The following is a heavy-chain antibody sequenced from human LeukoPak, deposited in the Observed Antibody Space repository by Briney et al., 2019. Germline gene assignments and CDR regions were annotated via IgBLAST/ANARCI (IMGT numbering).Heavy chain of an antibody. D-gene: IGHD4-17*01. Sequence: SETLSLTCAVYGESFTTYYWAWIRQTPGKGLEWIGDVYHTGSTDYNPSLKSRVTMSVDTSKNQFSLKLSSVTAADTAVYYCARVHGDYYFDYWGQGTLVTVSS. CDR3: ARVHGDYYFDY. J-gene: IGHJ4*02. CDR1: GESFTTYY. V-gene: IGHV4-34*01. CDR2: VYHTGST.